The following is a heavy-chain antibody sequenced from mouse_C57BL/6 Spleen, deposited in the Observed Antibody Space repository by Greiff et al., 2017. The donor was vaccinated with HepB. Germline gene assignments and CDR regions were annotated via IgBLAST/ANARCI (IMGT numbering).Heavy chain of an antibody. J-gene: IGHJ1*03. CDR3: TRSNYGYFDV. D-gene: IGHD2-5*01. CDR2: IDPENGDT. CDR1: GFNIKDDY. V-gene: IGHV14-4*01. Sequence: VQLQQSGAELVRPGASVKLSCTASGFNIKDDYMHWVKQRPEQGLEWIGWIDPENGDTEYDSKFHGKATITADTSSKTAYMQLSSLTSEDTAVYYCTRSNYGYFDVWGTGTTVTVSS.